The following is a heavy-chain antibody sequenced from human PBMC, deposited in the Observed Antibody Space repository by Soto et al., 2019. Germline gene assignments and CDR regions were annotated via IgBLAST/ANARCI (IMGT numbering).Heavy chain of an antibody. V-gene: IGHV3-33*01. CDR3: ARSSYSSGWYPEH. CDR1: GFSFRSHG. Sequence: QVQLEESGGGVVQPGRSLRLSCVASGFSFRSHGMHWVRQAPGKGLEWVAVIWADGSNKDYADSVKSRFTISRDNSKNTLYLQMNSLRVEDKAVDYCARSSYSSGWYPEHWGQGTQVTVSS. D-gene: IGHD6-19*01. J-gene: IGHJ1*01. CDR2: IWADGSNK.